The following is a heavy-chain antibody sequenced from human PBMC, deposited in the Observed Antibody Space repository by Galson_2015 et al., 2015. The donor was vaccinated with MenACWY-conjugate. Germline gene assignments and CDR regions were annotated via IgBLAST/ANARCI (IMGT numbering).Heavy chain of an antibody. CDR1: GFTLSCYA. V-gene: IGHV3-23*01. Sequence: SLRLCCAASGFTLSCYAMSWVRQAPGKGLEWVSAISGSGGSTYYADSVKGRFTISRDNSKNTLSLQMNSLRAEDTAVYYCAKDGGKAMAKGFDYWGQGTLVTVSS. CDR2: ISGSGGST. CDR3: AKDGGKAMAKGFDY. J-gene: IGHJ4*02. D-gene: IGHD5-18*01.